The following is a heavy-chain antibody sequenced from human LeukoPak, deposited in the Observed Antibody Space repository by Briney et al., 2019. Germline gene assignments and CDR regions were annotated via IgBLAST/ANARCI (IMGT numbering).Heavy chain of an antibody. CDR1: GYTLTELS. Sequence: ASVKVCCKVSGYTLTELSMHWVRQAPGNGVEWRGGFDPEDGETIYAQKFQGRVTMTEDTSTDTAYMELSSLRSEDTAVYYCARKPQTSGGYYYYYMDVWGKGATVTVSS. CDR3: ARKPQTSGGYYYYYMDV. J-gene: IGHJ6*03. V-gene: IGHV1-24*01. CDR2: FDPEDGET.